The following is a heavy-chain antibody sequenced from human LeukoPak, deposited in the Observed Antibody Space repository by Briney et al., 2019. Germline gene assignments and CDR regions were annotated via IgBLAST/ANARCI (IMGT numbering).Heavy chain of an antibody. V-gene: IGHV3-33*01. J-gene: IGHJ4*02. CDR2: VWYDGINK. D-gene: IGHD3-9*01. Sequence: GRSLRLSCSASGFTFSSYGMHWVRQAPGKGLEWVAVVWYDGINKYYADSVKGRFTISRDNSKNTLYLQMNSLRADDTAVYYCARSTSSEYDIYHFDYWGQGTLVTVSS. CDR1: GFTFSSYG. CDR3: ARSTSSEYDIYHFDY.